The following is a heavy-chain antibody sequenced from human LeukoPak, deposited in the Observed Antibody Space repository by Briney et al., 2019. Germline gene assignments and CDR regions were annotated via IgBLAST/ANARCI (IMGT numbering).Heavy chain of an antibody. V-gene: IGHV4-34*01. Sequence: PSETLSLTCGVYGGPFSGYYWSWIRQPPGKGLEWIGEINHSGSTNYNPSLKSRVTISVDTSKNQFSLKLSSVTAADTAVYYCARGYYFDYWGQGTLVTVSS. CDR2: INHSGST. CDR1: GGPFSGYY. J-gene: IGHJ4*02. CDR3: ARGYYFDY.